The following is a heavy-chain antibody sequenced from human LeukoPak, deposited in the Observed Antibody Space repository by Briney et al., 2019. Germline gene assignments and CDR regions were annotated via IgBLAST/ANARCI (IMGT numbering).Heavy chain of an antibody. CDR3: ARTAYYDLWSGYHVDY. J-gene: IGHJ4*02. CDR1: GGSISGYY. CDR2: INTSGST. D-gene: IGHD3-3*01. Sequence: SETLSLTCSVSGGSISGYYWTWIRQTAGKGLEWVGHINTSGSTSSNPSLKSRVTMSVDTYKNQFSLKLTSVTAADTAVYYCARTAYYDLWSGYHVDYWGQGTLVTVSS. V-gene: IGHV4-4*07.